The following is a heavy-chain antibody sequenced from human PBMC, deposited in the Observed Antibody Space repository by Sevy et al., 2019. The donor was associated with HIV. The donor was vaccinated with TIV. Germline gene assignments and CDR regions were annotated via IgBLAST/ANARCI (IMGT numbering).Heavy chain of an antibody. CDR1: GGTFSSYA. Sequence: ASVKVSCKASGGTFSSYAISWVRQAPGQGLEWMGGIIPIFGTANYEQKFQGRVRITAEKSTRTAYMELSSLRSEDTAVYYCARDKAYYDSHFDYWGQGTLVTVSS. CDR2: IIPIFGTA. V-gene: IGHV1-69*06. J-gene: IGHJ4*02. D-gene: IGHD3-22*01. CDR3: ARDKAYYDSHFDY.